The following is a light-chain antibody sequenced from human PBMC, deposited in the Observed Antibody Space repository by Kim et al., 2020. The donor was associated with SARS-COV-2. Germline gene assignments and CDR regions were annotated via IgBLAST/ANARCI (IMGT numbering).Light chain of an antibody. Sequence: ELTQPPSASGTPGQRVTISCSGSSSNIVSNTVNWYQQLPGTAPKLLIYSNDQRPSGVPDRISGSKSGTSASLAISGLQSEDEADYYCAAWDGSLNGVV. J-gene: IGLJ2*01. CDR1: SSNIVSNT. CDR3: AAWDGSLNGVV. CDR2: SND. V-gene: IGLV1-44*01.